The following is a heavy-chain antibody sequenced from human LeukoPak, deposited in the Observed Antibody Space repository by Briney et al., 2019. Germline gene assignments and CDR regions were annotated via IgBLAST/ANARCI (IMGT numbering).Heavy chain of an antibody. CDR3: ARAAPMAPYYFDY. J-gene: IGHJ4*02. CDR2: IYYSGST. D-gene: IGHD2-2*01. CDR1: GGSISSYY. V-gene: IGHV4-59*01. Sequence: SETLSLTCTVSGGSISSYYWSWIRQPPGKGLEWIGYIYYSGSTNYNPSLKSRVTTSVDTSKIQFTLKLSSVTAADTAVYYCARAAPMAPYYFDYWGQGTLVTVSP.